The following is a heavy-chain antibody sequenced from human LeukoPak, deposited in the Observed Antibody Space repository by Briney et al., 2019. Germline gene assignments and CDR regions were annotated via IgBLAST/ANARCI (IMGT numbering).Heavy chain of an antibody. CDR3: ARNYPTSGIVTIFDY. D-gene: IGHD1-1*01. CDR2: ITASGGST. Sequence: PGGSLRLSCASSGFTFNNYTMTWVRQAPGKGLEWVSSITASGGSTYCADSVKGRFTISRDNPKNTLYLQMSSLRAEDTAVYYCARNYPTSGIVTIFDYWGQGTLVTASS. J-gene: IGHJ4*02. CDR1: GFTFNNYT. V-gene: IGHV3-23*01.